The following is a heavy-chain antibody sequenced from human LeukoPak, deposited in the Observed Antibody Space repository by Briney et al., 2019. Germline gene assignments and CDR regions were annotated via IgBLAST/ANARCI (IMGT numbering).Heavy chain of an antibody. D-gene: IGHD4-17*01. CDR3: ARAVTTRNNWFDP. V-gene: IGHV3-64*01. CDR2: ISSNGGST. CDR1: GFTFSSYA. J-gene: IGHJ5*02. Sequence: GGSLRLSCAASGFTFSSYAMHWVRQAPGKGLEYVSAISSNGGSTYYANSVKGRFTISRDNSKNTLYLQMGSLRAEDMAVYYCARAVTTRNNWFDPWGQGTLVTVSS.